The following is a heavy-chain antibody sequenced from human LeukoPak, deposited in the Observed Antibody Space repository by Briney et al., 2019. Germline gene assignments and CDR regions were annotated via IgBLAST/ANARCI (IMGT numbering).Heavy chain of an antibody. V-gene: IGHV3-74*01. CDR2: INGAGSSI. Sequence: GGSLRLSCAASGFTFSSYWMHWVRQTPGKGLVWVSRINGAGSSISYADSVKGRVTISRDNAKNKLYLSMNNLRAEDTAVYYCARGGDYKNDYWGQGTLVTVSS. J-gene: IGHJ4*02. CDR1: GFTFSSYW. CDR3: ARGGDYKNDY. D-gene: IGHD4-17*01.